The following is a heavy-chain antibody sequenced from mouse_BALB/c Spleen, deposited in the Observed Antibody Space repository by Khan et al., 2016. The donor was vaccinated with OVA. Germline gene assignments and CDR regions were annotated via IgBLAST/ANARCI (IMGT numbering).Heavy chain of an antibody. CDR3: VRSEYTGLSLYALGS. Sequence: DMVKPGASVKLSCKASGYTFTSYWINWIKQRPGQGLEWIGRIAPGSGSTNYNEMFKGKATLNVDKSSSTAYSKLSSLSSEDSAVYVCVRSEYTGLSLYALGSWGQGTSVTVSA. V-gene: IGHV1S41*01. J-gene: IGHJ4*01. CDR1: GYTFTSYW. D-gene: IGHD6-2*01. CDR2: IAPGSGST.